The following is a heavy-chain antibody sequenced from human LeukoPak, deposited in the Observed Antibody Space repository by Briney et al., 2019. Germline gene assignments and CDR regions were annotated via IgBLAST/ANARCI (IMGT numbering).Heavy chain of an antibody. D-gene: IGHD3-22*01. CDR2: INHSGST. V-gene: IGHV4-34*01. CDR3: ARGSDYYDSSGYEY. CDR1: GGSFSGYY. Sequence: SGTLSLTCAVYGGSFSGYYWSWIRQPPGKGLEWIGEINHSGSTNYNPSLKSRVTISVDTSKNQFSLKLSSVTAADTAVYYCARGSDYYDSSGYEYWGQGTLVTVSS. J-gene: IGHJ4*02.